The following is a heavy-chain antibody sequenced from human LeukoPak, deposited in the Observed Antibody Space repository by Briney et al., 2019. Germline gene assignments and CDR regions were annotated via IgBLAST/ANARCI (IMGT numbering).Heavy chain of an antibody. CDR2: IIPIFGTA. D-gene: IGHD4-11*01. V-gene: IGHV1-69*13. J-gene: IGHJ3*02. CDR3: ARGLPHDAFDI. Sequence: ASVKVSCKASGGTFSSYAISWVRQAPGQGLEWMGGIIPIFGTANYAQKFQGRATITADESTSTAYMELSSLRSEDTAVYYCARGLPHDAFDIWGQGTMVTVSS. CDR1: GGTFSSYA.